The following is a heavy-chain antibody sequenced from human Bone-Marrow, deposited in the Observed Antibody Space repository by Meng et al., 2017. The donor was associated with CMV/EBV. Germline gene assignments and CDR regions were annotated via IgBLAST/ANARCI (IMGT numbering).Heavy chain of an antibody. Sequence: SVKVSCKASGGTFSSYAISWVRQAPGQGLEWMGGIIPILGIANYAQKFQGRVTITADKSTSTAYMELSSLRSEDTAVYYCARVGVIGGWFDPWGQGTLVNGAS. CDR2: IIPILGIA. D-gene: IGHD3-16*01. V-gene: IGHV1-69*10. J-gene: IGHJ5*02. CDR1: GGTFSSYA. CDR3: ARVGVIGGWFDP.